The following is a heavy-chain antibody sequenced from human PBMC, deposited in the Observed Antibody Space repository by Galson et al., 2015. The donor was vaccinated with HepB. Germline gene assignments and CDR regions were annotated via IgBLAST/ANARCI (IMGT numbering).Heavy chain of an antibody. CDR1: GYSFTSYW. J-gene: IGHJ6*02. V-gene: IGHV5-10-1*01. CDR2: IDPSDSYT. Sequence: QSGAEVKKPGESLRISCTGSGYSFTSYWISWVRQMPGKGLEWMGRIDPSDSYTNYSPSFQGHVTISADKSVSTAYLQWSSLKASDTAMYYCARAIYCSGGSCYYYYGMDVWGQGTTVTVSS. D-gene: IGHD2-15*01. CDR3: ARAIYCSGGSCYYYYGMDV.